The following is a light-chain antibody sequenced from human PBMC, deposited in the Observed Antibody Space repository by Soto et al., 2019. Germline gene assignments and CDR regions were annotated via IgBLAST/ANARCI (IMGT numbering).Light chain of an antibody. CDR2: EVT. CDR3: TSYSSSSPVL. CDR1: TTDLSGHNY. V-gene: IGLV2-14*03. Sequence: QSALTQPASVSGSPGQSVTISCTGTTTDLSGHNYVSWYQQHPGRAPKLIIFEVTKRPSGVSSRFSGSKSGITASLSISGLQPEDEADYYCTSYSSSSPVLFGGGTKLTVL. J-gene: IGLJ2*01.